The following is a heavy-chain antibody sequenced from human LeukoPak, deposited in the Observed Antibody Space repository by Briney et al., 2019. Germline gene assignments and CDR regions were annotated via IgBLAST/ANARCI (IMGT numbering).Heavy chain of an antibody. CDR3: ARGRAYSGYDQARFDY. Sequence: GGSLRLSCAASGFTFSSYWMHWVRQAPGKGLVWVSRIKNNGSSTGYADSVKGRFTISRDNAKNTLYLQMNSLRAADTAVYYCARGRAYSGYDQARFDYWCRGTLVTVSA. J-gene: IGHJ4*02. CDR2: IKNNGSST. V-gene: IGHV3-74*01. D-gene: IGHD5-12*01. CDR1: GFTFSSYW.